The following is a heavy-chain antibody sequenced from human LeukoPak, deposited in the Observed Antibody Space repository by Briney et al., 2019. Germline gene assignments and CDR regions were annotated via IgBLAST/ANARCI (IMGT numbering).Heavy chain of an antibody. CDR2: VRYDGGNK. V-gene: IGHV3-30*02. CDR3: ASITGGPVDY. CDR1: GFTFSGYG. J-gene: IGHJ4*02. D-gene: IGHD3-3*01. Sequence: GGSLRLSCAASGFTFSGYGMHWVRQAPGKGLEWVAFVRYDGGNKYYADSVKGRFTISRDNAKNSLYLQMNSLRAEDTAVYYCASITGGPVDYWGQGTLVTVSS.